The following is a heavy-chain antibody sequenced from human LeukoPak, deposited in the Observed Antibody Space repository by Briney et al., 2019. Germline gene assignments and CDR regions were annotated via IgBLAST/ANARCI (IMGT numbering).Heavy chain of an antibody. V-gene: IGHV3-21*01. Sequence: GGSLRLSCAASGFTFSSYSTNWVRQAPGKGLEWVSSISSSSSYIYYADSVKGRFTISRDNAKNSLYLQMNSLRAEDTAVYYCARVLVATNGDYYHYWGQGTLVTVSS. D-gene: IGHD5-12*01. CDR1: GFTFSSYS. CDR3: ARVLVATNGDYYHY. CDR2: ISSSSSYI. J-gene: IGHJ4*02.